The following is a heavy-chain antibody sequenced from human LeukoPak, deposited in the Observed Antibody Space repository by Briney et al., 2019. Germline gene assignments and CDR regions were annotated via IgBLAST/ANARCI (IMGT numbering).Heavy chain of an antibody. CDR3: AKDVGDY. J-gene: IGHJ4*02. Sequence: GRSLRLSCAASGFTFDDYAMSWVRQAPGEGLEWVSGISWNSGSIGYADSVKGRFTISRDNAKNSLYLQMNSLRAEDTALYYCAKDVGDYWGQGTLVTVSS. CDR2: ISWNSGSI. CDR1: GFTFDDYA. V-gene: IGHV3-9*01.